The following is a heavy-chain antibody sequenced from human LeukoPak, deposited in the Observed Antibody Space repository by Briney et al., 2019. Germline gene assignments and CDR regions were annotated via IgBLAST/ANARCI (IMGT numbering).Heavy chain of an antibody. CDR2: ISPGGGPT. CDR3: AKDGAWLRFDD. Sequence: GGSLRLSCAGSGFPFSSHGMNWVRQAPGKGLEWVSGISPGGGPTYYADSVKGRFTISRDDSKNTLYLQMKNLRADDTAVYYCAKDGAWLRFDDWGQGILVTVSP. J-gene: IGHJ4*02. CDR1: GFPFSSHG. D-gene: IGHD5-12*01. V-gene: IGHV3-23*01.